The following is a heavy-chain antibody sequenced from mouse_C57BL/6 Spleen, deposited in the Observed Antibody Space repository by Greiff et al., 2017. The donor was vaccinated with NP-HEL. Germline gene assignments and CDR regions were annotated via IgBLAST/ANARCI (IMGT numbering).Heavy chain of an antibody. CDR1: GYTFTDYY. D-gene: IGHD2-4*01. Sequence: VQLQQSGPELVKPGASVKISCKASGYTFTDYYMNWVKQSHGKSLEWIGDINPNNGGTSYNQKFKGKATLTVDKSSSTAYMELRSLTSEDSAVYYCARHYDYGDYAMDYWGQGTSVTVSS. CDR3: ARHYDYGDYAMDY. CDR2: INPNNGGT. J-gene: IGHJ4*01. V-gene: IGHV1-26*01.